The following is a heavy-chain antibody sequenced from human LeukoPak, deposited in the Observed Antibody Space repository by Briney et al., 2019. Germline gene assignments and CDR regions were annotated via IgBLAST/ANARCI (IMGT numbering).Heavy chain of an antibody. CDR2: ISPSSSST. CDR1: GFTFSSND. V-gene: IGHV3-21*05. CDR3: ARDSDYYDSSGTHDY. Sequence: PGGSLRLSCTGSGFTFSSNDMSWVRQPPGKGLEWVSYISPSSSSTYYADSVKGRFTISRDNAKNSLYLQMNSLRAEDTAVYYCARDSDYYDSSGTHDYWGQGTLVAVSS. D-gene: IGHD3-22*01. J-gene: IGHJ4*02.